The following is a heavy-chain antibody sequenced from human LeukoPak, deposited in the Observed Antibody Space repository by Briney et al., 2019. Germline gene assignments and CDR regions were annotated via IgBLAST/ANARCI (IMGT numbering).Heavy chain of an antibody. Sequence: APVKVYCKASGYTFTSYYMHWGRQAPGQRLEWRGIINPSGGSTSYGQKFQVRVTMTRDTSTSTVYMELSSLRSEDTAVYYCARGLLGRYYDSSGYQTSTFDYWGQGTLVTVSS. V-gene: IGHV1-46*01. D-gene: IGHD3-22*01. CDR1: GYTFTSYY. J-gene: IGHJ4*02. CDR2: INPSGGST. CDR3: ARGLLGRYYDSSGYQTSTFDY.